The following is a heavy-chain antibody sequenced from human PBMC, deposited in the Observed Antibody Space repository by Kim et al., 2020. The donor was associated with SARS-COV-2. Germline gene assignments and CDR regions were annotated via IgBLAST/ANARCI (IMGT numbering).Heavy chain of an antibody. CDR1: GYTFTSYG. CDR2: ISAYNGNT. J-gene: IGHJ6*02. CDR3: ARFHVGATIYYYYGMDV. D-gene: IGHD1-26*01. Sequence: ASVKVSCKASGYTFTSYGISWVRQAPGQGLEWMGWISAYNGNTNYAQKLQGRVTMTTDTSTSTAYMELRSLRSDDTAVYYCARFHVGATIYYYYGMDVWGQGTTVTVSS. V-gene: IGHV1-18*04.